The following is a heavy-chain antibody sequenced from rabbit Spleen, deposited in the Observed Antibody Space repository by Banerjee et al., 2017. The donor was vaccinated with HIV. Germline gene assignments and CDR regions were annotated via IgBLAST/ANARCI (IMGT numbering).Heavy chain of an antibody. CDR2: IYSTIYYT. J-gene: IGHJ4*01. V-gene: IGHV1S45*01. CDR3: VREVAAKLNL. D-gene: IGHD4-1*01. CDR1: GFAFNSVYD. Sequence: QEQLVESGGGLVQPEGSLTLTCTASGFAFNSVYDMCWVRQAPGKGLEWIGYIYSTIYYTYYATWAKGRFTISKTSSTTVTLQMTSLTVADTATYFCVREVAAKLNLWGPGTLVTVS.